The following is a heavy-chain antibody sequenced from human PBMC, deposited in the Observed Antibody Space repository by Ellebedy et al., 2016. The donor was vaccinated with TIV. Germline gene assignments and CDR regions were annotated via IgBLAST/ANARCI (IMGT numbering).Heavy chain of an antibody. J-gene: IGHJ4*02. CDR2: ISAYNGNT. CDR3: ARAAGGYSSSYDY. V-gene: IGHV1-18*04. Sequence: ASVKVSCKASGYTFTSYGISWVRQAPGQGLEWMGWISAYNGNTNYAQKFQGRVTITRDTSASTAYMELSSLRSEDTAVYYCARAAGGYSSSYDYWGQGTLVTVSS. CDR1: GYTFTSYG. D-gene: IGHD6-13*01.